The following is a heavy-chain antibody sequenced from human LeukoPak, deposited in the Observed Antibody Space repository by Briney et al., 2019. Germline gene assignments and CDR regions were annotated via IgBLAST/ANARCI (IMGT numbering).Heavy chain of an antibody. V-gene: IGHV3-23*01. D-gene: IGHD3-9*01. J-gene: IGHJ6*02. Sequence: PGGSLRLSCAASGFTFSSYAMSWVRQAPGKGLEWVSAISGSGGSTFYADSVKGRFTISRDNSKNTLYMQMNSLRAEDTAVYYCAREPDYDILTGFRTVWGQGTTVTVSS. CDR3: AREPDYDILTGFRTV. CDR2: ISGSGGST. CDR1: GFTFSSYA.